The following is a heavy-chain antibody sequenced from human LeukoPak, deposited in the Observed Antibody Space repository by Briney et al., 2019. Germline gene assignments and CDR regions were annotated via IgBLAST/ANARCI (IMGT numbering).Heavy chain of an antibody. CDR2: IWFDGTKK. Sequence: PGGSLRLSCAASGFTFNNHWMHWVRQAPGKGLEWVAVIWFDGTKKYYADSVKGRFTISRDNSKNTLYLQMNSLRAEDTAVYYCARDASLSYSYMDVWGKGTTVTVSS. CDR1: GFTFNNHW. CDR3: ARDASLSYSYMDV. J-gene: IGHJ6*03. V-gene: IGHV3-33*08.